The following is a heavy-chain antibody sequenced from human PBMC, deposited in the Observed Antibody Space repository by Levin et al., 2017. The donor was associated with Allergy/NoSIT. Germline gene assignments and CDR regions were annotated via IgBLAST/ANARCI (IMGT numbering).Heavy chain of an antibody. V-gene: IGHV4-59*01. CDR1: GGSISSYY. CDR2: IYYSGST. Sequence: ASQTLSLTCTVSGGSISSYYWSWIRQPPGKGLEWIGYIYYSGSTNYNPSLKSRVTISVDTSKNQFSLKLSSVTAADTAVYYCARGIRYFDWFRGPFDPWGQGTLVTVSS. J-gene: IGHJ5*02. D-gene: IGHD3-9*01. CDR3: ARGIRYFDWFRGPFDP.